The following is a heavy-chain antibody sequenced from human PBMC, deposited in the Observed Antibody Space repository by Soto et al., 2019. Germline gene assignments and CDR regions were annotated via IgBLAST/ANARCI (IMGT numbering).Heavy chain of an antibody. V-gene: IGHV3-21*01. CDR1: GSPSGGNT. CDR2: ISSSSSYI. J-gene: IGHJ5*02. CDR3: ARGVVPEEGWFDP. D-gene: IGHD2-2*01. Sequence: EVQLVESGGGLVKPGGSLRPPWAPFGSPSGGNTRNGVRRAQGKGREWVSSISSSSSYIYYADSVKGRFTISRDNAKNSLYLQMNSLRAEDTAVYYCARGVVPEEGWFDPWGQGTLVTVSS.